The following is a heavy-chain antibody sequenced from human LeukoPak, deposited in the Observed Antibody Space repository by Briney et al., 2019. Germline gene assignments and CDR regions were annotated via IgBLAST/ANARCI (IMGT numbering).Heavy chain of an antibody. CDR2: IKQDESEK. J-gene: IGHJ4*02. CDR3: ARPRWLQFGPHDS. D-gene: IGHD5-12*01. Sequence: GRSLRLSCAASGFTFSSYGMHWVRQAPGKGLEWVANIKQDESEKYYVDSVKGRFTISRDNAKNSLYLQMNSLRAEDTAVYYCARPRWLQFGPHDSWGQGTLVTVSS. V-gene: IGHV3-7*01. CDR1: GFTFSSYG.